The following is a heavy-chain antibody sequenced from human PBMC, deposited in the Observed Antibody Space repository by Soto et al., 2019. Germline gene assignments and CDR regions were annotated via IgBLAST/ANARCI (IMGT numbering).Heavy chain of an antibody. CDR3: AKRGSGCYFDY. J-gene: IGHJ4*02. V-gene: IGHV3-23*01. CDR1: GFTFSSYA. Sequence: EVQLLGSGGGWVQPGGSLRLSCAASGFTFSSYAMNWVRQAPGKGLEGVSVISGSGGSIYYADSVKGRFSISRDSSKNTLYLQMNSLRAEDTAVYYCAKRGSGCYFDYWGQGTLVTVSS. CDR2: ISGSGGSI. D-gene: IGHD1-26*01.